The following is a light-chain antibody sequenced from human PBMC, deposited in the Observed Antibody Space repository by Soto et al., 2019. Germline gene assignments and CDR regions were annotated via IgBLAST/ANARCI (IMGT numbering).Light chain of an antibody. CDR1: SSDVGAYDY. J-gene: IGLJ1*01. CDR2: EIN. Sequence: QSALTQPPSASGSPGQSVTISCTGTSSDVGAYDYVSWYQQHPGKAPKLMIYEINKRPSGVPDRFSGSKSGNTASLTVSGLQAEDEADYYCSSAGSNNFPYVVGTGTKVTVL. V-gene: IGLV2-8*01. CDR3: SSAGSNNFPYV.